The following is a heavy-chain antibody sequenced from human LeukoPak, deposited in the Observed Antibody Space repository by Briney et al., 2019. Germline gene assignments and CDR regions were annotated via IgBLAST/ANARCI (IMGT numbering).Heavy chain of an antibody. CDR3: ARVWTGQWPPHYYYMDV. D-gene: IGHD6-19*01. V-gene: IGHV3-21*01. Sequence: GGSLRLSCAASGFTFSNYAMSWVRQAPGKGLEWVSCISSSSSYIYYADSVKGRFTISRDNAKNSLYLQMNSLRAEDTAVYYCARVWTGQWPPHYYYMDVWGKGTTVTISS. CDR1: GFTFSNYA. J-gene: IGHJ6*03. CDR2: ISSSSSYI.